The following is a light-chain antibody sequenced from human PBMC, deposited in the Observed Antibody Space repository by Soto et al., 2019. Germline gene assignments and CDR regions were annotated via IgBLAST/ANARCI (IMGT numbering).Light chain of an antibody. CDR1: QGFTTSQ. V-gene: IGKV3-20*01. CDR2: GAS. J-gene: IGKJ3*01. Sequence: EIVLRQSPGTLSLSPGGRATLFCSASQGFTTSQLAWYQQKPGQAPRVLIFGASSRSTGIPDRFSGSGSGTNFTFNISRLEPEDFAVYYCQQYGSSPPAFGPGTKVD. CDR3: QQYGSSPPA.